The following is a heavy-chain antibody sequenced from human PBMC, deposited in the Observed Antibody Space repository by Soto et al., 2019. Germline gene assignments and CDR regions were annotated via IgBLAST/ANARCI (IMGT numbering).Heavy chain of an antibody. Sequence: GASVKVSCKASGYTFTSYDINWVRQATGQGLEWMGWLNPNGGNTVYAQKFQGRVTMTEDTSTDTAYMELSSLRSEDTAVYYCATGVGCSYMDVWGKGTTVTVSS. V-gene: IGHV1-8*01. J-gene: IGHJ6*03. D-gene: IGHD1-26*01. CDR3: ATGVGCSYMDV. CDR1: GYTFTSYD. CDR2: LNPNGGNT.